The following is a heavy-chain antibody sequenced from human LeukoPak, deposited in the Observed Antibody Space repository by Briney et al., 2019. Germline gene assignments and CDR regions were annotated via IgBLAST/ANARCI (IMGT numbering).Heavy chain of an antibody. Sequence: GGSLRLSCAASGFTVSSNYMSWVRQTPGKGLVWVSGINADGSSTTYSDSVKGRFTISRDNAKNTLYLQMNNLRAEDTAIYYCARDTKSLILYYFDYWGQGILVTVSS. CDR1: GFTVSSNY. CDR2: INADGSST. CDR3: ARDTKSLILYYFDY. V-gene: IGHV3-74*03. J-gene: IGHJ4*02. D-gene: IGHD2-8*01.